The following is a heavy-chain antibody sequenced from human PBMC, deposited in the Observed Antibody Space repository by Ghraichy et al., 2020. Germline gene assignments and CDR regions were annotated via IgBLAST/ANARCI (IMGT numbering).Heavy chain of an antibody. Sequence: ASVKVSCKASGYTFTGYYMHWVRQAPGQGLEWMGWINPNSGGTNYAQKFQGRVTMTRDTSISTAYMELSRLRSDDTAVYYCARVLDPGIAAAGIYDYWGQGTLVTVSS. V-gene: IGHV1-2*02. D-gene: IGHD6-13*01. CDR3: ARVLDPGIAAAGIYDY. CDR2: INPNSGGT. CDR1: GYTFTGYY. J-gene: IGHJ4*02.